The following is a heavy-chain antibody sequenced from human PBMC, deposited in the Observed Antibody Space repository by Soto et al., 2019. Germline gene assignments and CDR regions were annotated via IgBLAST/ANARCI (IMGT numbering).Heavy chain of an antibody. CDR1: GFTFSSHW. V-gene: IGHV3-7*01. D-gene: IGHD2-8*01. J-gene: IGHJ5*02. Sequence: EVQVVESGGGLVQPAGSLRLSCAASGFTFSSHWMTWVRQVPGKGLERVANRNQDGSDQYYVDSVKGRFTISRDNAKNSLCLHMNSLRVEDTAVYYCATSMRHTLNPWGQGTLVTVSS. CDR3: ATSMRHTLNP. CDR2: RNQDGSDQ.